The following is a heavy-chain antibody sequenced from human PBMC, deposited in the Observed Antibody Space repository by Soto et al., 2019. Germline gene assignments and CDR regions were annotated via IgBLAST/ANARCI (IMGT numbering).Heavy chain of an antibody. Sequence: QVQLVQSGAEVKKPGASVKVSCKASGYTFTSYGISWVRQAPGQGLEWMGWIIPIFGTANYAQKFQGRVTITADKSTSTAYMELSSLRSEDTAVYYCASSAVVVTAPIYWYFDLWGRGTLVTVSS. V-gene: IGHV1-69*06. CDR2: IIPIFGTA. J-gene: IGHJ2*01. CDR1: GYTFTSYG. CDR3: ASSAVVVTAPIYWYFDL. D-gene: IGHD2-21*02.